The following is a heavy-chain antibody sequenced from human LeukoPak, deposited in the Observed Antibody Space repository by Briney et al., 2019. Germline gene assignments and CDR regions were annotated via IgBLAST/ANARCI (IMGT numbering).Heavy chain of an antibody. D-gene: IGHD5-18*01. Sequence: GGSLRLSCAASGFTFSSYEMNWVRQAPGKGLEWVSYISSSGSTIYYADSVKGRFTISRDNSKNTLYLQMNSLRAEDTAVYYCARDINTAMVLNFDYWGQGTLVTVSS. CDR1: GFTFSSYE. J-gene: IGHJ4*02. V-gene: IGHV3-48*03. CDR2: ISSSGSTI. CDR3: ARDINTAMVLNFDY.